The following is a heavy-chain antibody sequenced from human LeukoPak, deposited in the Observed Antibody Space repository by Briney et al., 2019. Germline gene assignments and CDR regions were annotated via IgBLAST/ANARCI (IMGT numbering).Heavy chain of an antibody. D-gene: IGHD2-2*01. V-gene: IGHV6-1*01. CDR3: ARDRLCSGTNCYPDAFDI. CDR1: GDSVSSNSAT. CDR2: TYYRSKWYN. J-gene: IGHJ3*02. Sequence: SQTLSLTCAISGDSVSSNSATWNWIRQSPSRGLQWLGRTYYRSKWYNDYAISVKSRITIKPDTSKNQFSLQLSFVTPEDTAVYYCARDRLCSGTNCYPDAFDIWGQGTVVTVSS.